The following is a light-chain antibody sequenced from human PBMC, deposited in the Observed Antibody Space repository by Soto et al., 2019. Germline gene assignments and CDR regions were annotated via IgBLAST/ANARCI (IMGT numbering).Light chain of an antibody. CDR2: DVS. V-gene: IGKV1-33*01. J-gene: IGKJ4*01. CDR1: HDISNS. CDR3: QQYHSLPLT. Sequence: DIQMTQSPSSLSASIGDRVTITCQASHDISNSLNWYQLKSGKAPKLLMYDVSNFEPGVPSRWIGRRSWTDFNFTISGLQPEDFATYFCQQYHSLPLTFGGGTKLE.